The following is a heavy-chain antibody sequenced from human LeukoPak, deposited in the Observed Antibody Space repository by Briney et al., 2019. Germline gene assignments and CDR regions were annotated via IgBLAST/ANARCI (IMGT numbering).Heavy chain of an antibody. D-gene: IGHD3-9*01. J-gene: IGHJ3*02. CDR1: GYTFTGYY. CDR3: ARNFDWLLLDAFDI. CDR2: INPNSGGT. Sequence: EASVKVSCKASGYTFTGYYMHWVRQAPGQGLEWMGWINPNSGGTNYAQKFQGRVTMTRDTSISTAYMELSRLRSDDTAAYYCARNFDWLLLDAFDIWGQGTMVTVSS. V-gene: IGHV1-2*02.